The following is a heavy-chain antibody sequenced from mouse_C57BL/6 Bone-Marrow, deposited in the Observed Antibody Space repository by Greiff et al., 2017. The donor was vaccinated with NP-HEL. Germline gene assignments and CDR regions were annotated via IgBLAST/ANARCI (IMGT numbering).Heavy chain of an antibody. D-gene: IGHD2-4*01. V-gene: IGHV1-55*01. Sequence: QVQLQQPGAELMKPGASVKMSCKASGYTFTSYWITWVKQRPGQGLEWIGDIYPGSGSTNYNEKFKSKATLTVDTSSSTAYMQLSSLTSEDSAVYYCAREGYDYDWYFDVWGTGTTVTVSS. CDR2: IYPGSGST. CDR1: GYTFTSYW. CDR3: AREGYDYDWYFDV. J-gene: IGHJ1*03.